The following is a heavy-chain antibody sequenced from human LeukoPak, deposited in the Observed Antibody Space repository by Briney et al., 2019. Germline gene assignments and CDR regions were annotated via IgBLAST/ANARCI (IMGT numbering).Heavy chain of an antibody. CDR3: ARDSGCSGGSCYPYYDY. CDR2: ISSSGSTI. V-gene: IGHV3-48*03. J-gene: IGHJ4*02. CDR1: EFTFSSYE. D-gene: IGHD2-15*01. Sequence: GGSLRLSCAASEFTFSSYEMSWVRQAPGKGLEWVSYISSSGSTIYYADSVKGRFTISRDNAKNSLYLQMNSLRAEDTAIYYCARDSGCSGGSCYPYYDYWGQGTLVTVSS.